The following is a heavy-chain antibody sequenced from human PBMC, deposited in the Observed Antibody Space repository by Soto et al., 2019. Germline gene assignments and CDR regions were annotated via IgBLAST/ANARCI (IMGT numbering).Heavy chain of an antibody. D-gene: IGHD7-27*01. J-gene: IGHJ4*02. CDR2: IYYSGST. CDR1: GGSISSGGYY. CDR3: ARMNWGSTVGYFDY. V-gene: IGHV4-31*03. Sequence: SETLSLTCTVSGGSISSGGYYWSWIRQHPGKGLEWIGYIYYSGSTYYNPSLKSRVTISVDTSKNQFSLKLSSVTAADTAVYYCARMNWGSTVGYFDYWGQGTLVTVSS.